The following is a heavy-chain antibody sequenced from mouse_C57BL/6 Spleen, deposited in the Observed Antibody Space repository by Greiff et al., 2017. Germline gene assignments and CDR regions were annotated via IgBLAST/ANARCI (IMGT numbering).Heavy chain of an antibody. J-gene: IGHJ3*01. CDR1: GFTFSDYG. D-gene: IGHD2-12*01. V-gene: IGHV5-17*01. CDR2: ISSGSSTI. Sequence: EVMLVESGGGLVKPGGSLKLSCAASGFTFSDYGMHWVRQAPEKGLEWVAYISSGSSTIYYADTVKGRFTISRDNAKNTLFLQMTSLRSEDTAMYYCARPTLYSNDGAYWGQGTLVTVSA. CDR3: ARPTLYSNDGAY.